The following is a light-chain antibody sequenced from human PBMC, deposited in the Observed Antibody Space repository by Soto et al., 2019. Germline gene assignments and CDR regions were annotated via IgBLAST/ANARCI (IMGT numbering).Light chain of an antibody. J-gene: IGKJ5*01. V-gene: IGKV2-30*02. Sequence: DVVMTQSPLSLPVTLGQPASISCRSNQSLVHSDGIAYFSWFQQRPGRSPRRLIYKVSNRDSGVPDRFSGSGSGTDFTLTITSLEPEDFAVYYCQARVNWPPSITFGQGTRLEIK. CDR1: QSLVHSDGIAY. CDR2: KVS. CDR3: QARVNWPPSIT.